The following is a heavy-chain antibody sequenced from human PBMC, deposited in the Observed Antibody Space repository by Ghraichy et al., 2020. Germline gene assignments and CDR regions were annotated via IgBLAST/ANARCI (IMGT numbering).Heavy chain of an antibody. J-gene: IGHJ3*02. CDR2: IYASGST. V-gene: IGHV4-4*07. Sequence: SETLSLTCTISGGSISPFYWSWIRQPAGKGLEWIGRIYASGSTSYNPSLKSRLTMSVDRSNNQFSLNLSSVTAADTAVYYCARDHYGGNSDAFDIWDQGTMVTVT. CDR3: ARDHYGGNSDAFDI. CDR1: GGSISPFY. D-gene: IGHD4-23*01.